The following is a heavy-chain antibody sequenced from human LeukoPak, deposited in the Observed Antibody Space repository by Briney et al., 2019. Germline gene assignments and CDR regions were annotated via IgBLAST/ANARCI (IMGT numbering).Heavy chain of an antibody. CDR2: ITGSGGRT. V-gene: IGHV3-23*01. J-gene: IGHJ4*02. Sequence: GGSLRLSCAASGFTFSTYAMSWVRQAPGKGLEWVSSITGSGGRTDYADSVKGRFTLSRDNSKNTLFLQMNNMRAEDTAIYYCAKDLLEGIYYDSSGYDDYWGQGTLVTVSS. D-gene: IGHD3-22*01. CDR3: AKDLLEGIYYDSSGYDDY. CDR1: GFTFSTYA.